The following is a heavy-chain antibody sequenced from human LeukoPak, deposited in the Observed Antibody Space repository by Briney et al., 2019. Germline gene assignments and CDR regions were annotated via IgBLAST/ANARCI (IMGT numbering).Heavy chain of an antibody. CDR3: ARGSSARGRVTGEFDY. J-gene: IGHJ4*02. CDR2: IKQDGSEK. CDR1: GFTLSSYW. D-gene: IGHD3-16*01. V-gene: IGHV3-7*04. Sequence: GGSLRVSRAASGFTLSSYWMSWVRQAPGKGLEWVANIKQDGSEKYYVDSGKGRFTISRDNAKNSLYLQMNSLRAEDTAAYYCARGSSARGRVTGEFDYWGQGTLVTVSS.